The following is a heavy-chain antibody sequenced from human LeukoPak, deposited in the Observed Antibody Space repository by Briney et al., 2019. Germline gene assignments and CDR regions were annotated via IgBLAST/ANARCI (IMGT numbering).Heavy chain of an antibody. CDR3: ARGEHFDY. Sequence: ASVKVSCKASGYTFTTSGINWVRQAPGQGLEWMGWISSYNDNTNYAQKLQGRVTMTTDTSTSTAYMELRSLRSDDTAVYYCARGEHFDYWGQGTLVTVSS. J-gene: IGHJ4*02. D-gene: IGHD1-26*01. CDR1: GYTFTTSG. CDR2: ISSYNDNT. V-gene: IGHV1-18*01.